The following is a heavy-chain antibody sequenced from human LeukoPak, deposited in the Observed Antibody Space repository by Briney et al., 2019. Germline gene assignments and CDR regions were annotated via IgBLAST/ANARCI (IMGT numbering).Heavy chain of an antibody. J-gene: IGHJ3*02. CDR1: GFTFDDYG. D-gene: IGHD3-3*01. CDR2: INWNGGIT. Sequence: GGSLRLSCAASGFTFDDYGMSWVRQAPGKGLEWVSGINWNGGITSYADSVKGRFTISRDNAKNSLYLQMNSLRAEDTALYYCATRGRVVTAGAFDIWGQGTMVAVSS. V-gene: IGHV3-20*04. CDR3: ATRGRVVTAGAFDI.